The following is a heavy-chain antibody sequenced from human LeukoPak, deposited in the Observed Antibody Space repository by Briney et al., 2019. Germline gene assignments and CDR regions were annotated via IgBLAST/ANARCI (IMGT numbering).Heavy chain of an antibody. CDR2: IYTSGST. V-gene: IGHV4-61*02. CDR1: GGSISSGSYY. Sequence: SETLSLTCTVSGGSISSGSYYWSWIRQPAGKGLEWIGRIYTSGSTNYNPSLKSRVTMSVDTSKNQFSLKLSSVTAADTAVYYCASERYFDWSPHPAGAFDIWGQGTMVTVSS. D-gene: IGHD3-9*01. CDR3: ASERYFDWSPHPAGAFDI. J-gene: IGHJ3*02.